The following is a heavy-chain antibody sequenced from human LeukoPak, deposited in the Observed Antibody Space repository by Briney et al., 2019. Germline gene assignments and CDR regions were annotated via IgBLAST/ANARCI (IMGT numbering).Heavy chain of an antibody. CDR2: IHNSGGT. CDR3: VRDWEGFNFDI. Sequence: SETLSLTCTVSGGSVRSYHWSWIRQSPGEGLEWIAYIHNSGGTRYNPSLQSRVTISVDTSKNQFSLKLRSVTAADAAVYYCVRDWEGFNFDIWGQGTMVTVSS. V-gene: IGHV4-59*02. CDR1: GGSVRSYH. D-gene: IGHD1-26*01. J-gene: IGHJ3*02.